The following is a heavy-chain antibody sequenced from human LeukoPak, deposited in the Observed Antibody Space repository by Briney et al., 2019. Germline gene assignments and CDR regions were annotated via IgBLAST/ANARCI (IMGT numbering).Heavy chain of an antibody. Sequence: QTGVSLRLSCAASGFTFSNYWMTWVRQAPGKGLEWVANINRDGSERYYVDSVKGRFTISRDDAKSSLYLQMNSLRAEDTAVYYCARRNAMDVWGQGTTVIVFS. CDR1: GFTFSNYW. J-gene: IGHJ6*02. V-gene: IGHV3-7*03. CDR2: INRDGSER. CDR3: ARRNAMDV.